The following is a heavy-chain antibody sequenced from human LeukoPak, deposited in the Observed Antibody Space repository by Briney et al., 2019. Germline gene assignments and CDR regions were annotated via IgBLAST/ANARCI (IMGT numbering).Heavy chain of an antibody. Sequence: SETLSLTCTVSGGSISSYYWSWIRQPPGKGLEWIGYIYFSGITNYNPSLKSRVTISVDTSKNQFSLKLSSVTAADTAVYYCARHSPSGGYFDYWGQGTLVTVSS. J-gene: IGHJ4*02. D-gene: IGHD3-10*01. CDR1: GGSISSYY. CDR3: ARHSPSGGYFDY. V-gene: IGHV4-59*08. CDR2: IYFSGIT.